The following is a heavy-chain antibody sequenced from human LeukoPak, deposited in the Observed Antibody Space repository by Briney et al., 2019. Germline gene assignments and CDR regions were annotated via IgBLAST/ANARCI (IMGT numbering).Heavy chain of an antibody. V-gene: IGHV3-7*03. D-gene: IGHD3-22*01. CDR2: IKQDGSEK. Sequence: GGSLRLSCAASGFTFSSYWMSWVRQAPGKGLEWVANIKQDGSEKYYVDSVKGRFTISRDNAKNSLYLQMNSLRAEDTAVYYCARDLYYDTKRKGLDYWGQGTLVTVSS. CDR1: GFTFSSYW. J-gene: IGHJ4*02. CDR3: ARDLYYDTKRKGLDY.